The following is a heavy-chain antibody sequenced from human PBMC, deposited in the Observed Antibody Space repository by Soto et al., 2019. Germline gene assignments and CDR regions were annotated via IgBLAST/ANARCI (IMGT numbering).Heavy chain of an antibody. V-gene: IGHV3-23*01. CDR2: ISGSGGST. D-gene: IGHD5-18*01. CDR1: GFTFSSYA. Sequence: EVQLLESGGGLVQPGGSLRLSCAASGFTFSSYAMSWVRQAPGKGLEWVSAISGSGGSTYYADSVKARFTISRDNSNNTLYLQMNSLRADDTAVYYCAHMSVSIQLVYFDYWGQGTLVTVSS. J-gene: IGHJ4*02. CDR3: AHMSVSIQLVYFDY.